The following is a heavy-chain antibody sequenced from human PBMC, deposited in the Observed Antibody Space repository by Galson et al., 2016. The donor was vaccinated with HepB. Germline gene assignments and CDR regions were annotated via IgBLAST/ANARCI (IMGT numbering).Heavy chain of an antibody. CDR3: ARLTGAPGEYYFDY. D-gene: IGHD7-27*01. CDR2: TYYRSKWYN. J-gene: IGHJ4*02. CDR1: GDSVSSNRAN. V-gene: IGHV6-1*01. Sequence: CAISGDSVSSNRANWYWIRQSPSRGLEWLGRTYYRSKWYNDYAVSVKNRITINPDTSKNQFSLQLNFVTPDDTAIYYCARLTGAPGEYYFDYGGQGTRVTGSS.